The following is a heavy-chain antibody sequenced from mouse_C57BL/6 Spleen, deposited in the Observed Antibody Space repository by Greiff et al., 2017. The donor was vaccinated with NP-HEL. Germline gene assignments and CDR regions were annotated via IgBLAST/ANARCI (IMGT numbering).Heavy chain of an antibody. CDR2: FYPGSGSI. CDR3: ARHEVYSNSFDY. V-gene: IGHV1-62-2*01. CDR1: GYTFTEYT. J-gene: IGHJ2*01. Sequence: QVQLKQSGAELVKPGASVKLSCKASGYTFTEYTIHWVKQRSGQGLEWIGWFYPGSGSIKYNEKFKDKATLTADKSSSTVYMELSRLTSEDSAVYFCARHEVYSNSFDYWGQGTTLTVSS. D-gene: IGHD2-5*01.